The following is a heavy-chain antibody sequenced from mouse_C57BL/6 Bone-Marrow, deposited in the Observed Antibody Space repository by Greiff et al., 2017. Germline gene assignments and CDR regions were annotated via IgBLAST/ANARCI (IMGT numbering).Heavy chain of an antibody. CDR1: GYTFTSYG. CDR3: ARVGTTVVSRFAY. D-gene: IGHD1-1*01. CDR2: IYPRSGNT. J-gene: IGHJ3*01. Sequence: VKLQESGAELARPGASVKLSCKASGYTFTSYGISWVKQRTGQGLEWIGEIYPRSGNTYYNEKFKGKATLTADKSSSTAYMELRSLTSEDSAVYFCARVGTTVVSRFAYWGQGTLVTVSA. V-gene: IGHV1-81*01.